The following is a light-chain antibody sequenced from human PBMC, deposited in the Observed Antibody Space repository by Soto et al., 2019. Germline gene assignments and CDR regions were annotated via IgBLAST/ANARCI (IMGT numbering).Light chain of an antibody. J-gene: IGKJ2*01. V-gene: IGKV3-20*01. CDR2: GAS. CDR3: QQHGRSPPYT. CDR1: RSVSSGY. Sequence: EIVLTQSPGTLSLSPGERATLSCRASRSVSSGYLTWYQQKPGQPPRLLMYGASSRATGIPDRFRGSGSGTDFTLTISRLVPEDSAVYYCQQHGRSPPYTFGQGTKLEIK.